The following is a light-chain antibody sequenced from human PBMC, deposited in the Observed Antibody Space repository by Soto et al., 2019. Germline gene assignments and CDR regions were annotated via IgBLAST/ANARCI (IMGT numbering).Light chain of an antibody. CDR3: NSYTSSSTVV. Sequence: QSALTQPASVSGSPGQSITISCTGTSSEIGGYNYVSWYQQHPGKAPKLIIYEVSDRPSGISNRFSGSKSGNTASLTISGLQAEDEADYYCNSYTSSSTVVFGGGTKVTVL. V-gene: IGLV2-14*01. CDR1: SSEIGGYNY. J-gene: IGLJ2*01. CDR2: EVS.